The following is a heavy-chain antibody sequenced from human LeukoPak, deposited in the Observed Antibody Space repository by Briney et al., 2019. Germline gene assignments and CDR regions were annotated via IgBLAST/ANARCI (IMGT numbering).Heavy chain of an antibody. CDR2: ISAGSGKT. V-gene: IGHV3-23*01. J-gene: IGHJ5*02. CDR1: GFIVGSYA. CDR3: ARDRYDSDVYHWFAES. Sequence: PGGSLRLSCAASGFIVGSYAMSWARQGPGKGLEWVSSISAGSGKTYYTDSVSGRFTISIDNSRNTLFMQMNSLRGDDTAVYYCARDRYDSDVYHWFAESWGQGTLVTVSP. D-gene: IGHD3-22*01.